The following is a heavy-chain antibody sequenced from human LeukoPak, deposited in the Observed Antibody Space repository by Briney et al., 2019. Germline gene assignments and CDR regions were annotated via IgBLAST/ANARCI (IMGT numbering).Heavy chain of an antibody. CDR3: ARESSSWTGANFDY. CDR2: INPNSGGT. Sequence: ASVKVSCKASGYTFTSYGISWVRQAPGQGLEWMGRINPNSGGTNYAQKFQGRVTMTRDTSISTAYMELSRLRSDDTAVYYCARESSSWTGANFDYWGQGTLVTVSS. V-gene: IGHV1-2*06. J-gene: IGHJ4*02. CDR1: GYTFTSYG. D-gene: IGHD6-13*01.